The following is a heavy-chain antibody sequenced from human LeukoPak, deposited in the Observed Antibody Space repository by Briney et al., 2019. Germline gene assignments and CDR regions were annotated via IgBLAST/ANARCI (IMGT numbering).Heavy chain of an antibody. CDR3: TTRRITMIVVVDY. V-gene: IGHV3-15*01. J-gene: IGHJ4*02. CDR1: GFTFSNAW. CDR2: IKSKTDGGTT. Sequence: GGSLRLSCAASGFTFSNAWMSWVRQAPGKGLEWVGRIKSKTDGGTTDYAAPVKGRFTISRDDSKNTLYLQMNSLKTEDTAVYYCTTRRITMIVVVDYWGQGTLVTVSS. D-gene: IGHD3-22*01.